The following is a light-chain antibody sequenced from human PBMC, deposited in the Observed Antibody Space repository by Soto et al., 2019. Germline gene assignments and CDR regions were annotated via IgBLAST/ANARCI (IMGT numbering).Light chain of an antibody. CDR3: SSYTSSGTRV. J-gene: IGLJ3*02. CDR2: EVS. CDR1: SSDVGGYNY. Sequence: QSALTQPASVSGSPGQSITISCTGTSSDVGGYNYVSWYQQHPGTAPKLMTYEVSNRPSGVSNRFSGSKSGNTASLTISGLQAEDEANCYCSSYTSSGTRVFGGGTKLTVL. V-gene: IGLV2-14*01.